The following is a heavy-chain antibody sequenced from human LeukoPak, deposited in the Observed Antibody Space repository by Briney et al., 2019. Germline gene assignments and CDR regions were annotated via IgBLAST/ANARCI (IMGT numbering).Heavy chain of an antibody. D-gene: IGHD2-8*01. CDR3: ATRYCTNGVCYQNDAFDI. V-gene: IGHV5-51*01. Sequence: GESLQISFQGSGYSFTSYWIGWVRPLPGKGLEWMGIIYPGDSDTRYSPSFQGQVTISADKSISTAYLQWSSLKASDTAMYYCATRYCTNGVCYQNDAFDIWGQGTMVTVSS. CDR2: IYPGDSDT. CDR1: GYSFTSYW. J-gene: IGHJ3*02.